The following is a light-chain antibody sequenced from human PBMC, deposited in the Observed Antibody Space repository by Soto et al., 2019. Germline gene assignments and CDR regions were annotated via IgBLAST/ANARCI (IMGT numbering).Light chain of an antibody. CDR3: GTWDNSLSAYV. V-gene: IGLV1-51*01. CDR2: DNN. Sequence: QAVLTQPPSVSAAPGQKVTISCSGDSSNIGSNYVSWYRQFPGTAPQLLIYDNNRRPSGIPDRFSGSRSGTSATLDITGLQTGDEADYYCGTWDNSLSAYVFGTGTKLTVL. CDR1: SSNIGSNY. J-gene: IGLJ1*01.